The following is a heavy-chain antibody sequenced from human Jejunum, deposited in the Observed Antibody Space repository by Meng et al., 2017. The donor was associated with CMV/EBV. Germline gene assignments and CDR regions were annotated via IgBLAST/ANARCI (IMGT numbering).Heavy chain of an antibody. CDR1: GGSIRDYY. CDR3: AKDSGYTVSAPFDY. J-gene: IGHJ4*02. CDR2: ISGGGIQT. V-gene: IGHV3-23*01. Sequence: GGSIRDYYWSWIRQAPGKGLEWVAAISGGGIQTFYADSVKGRFTISRDNSNSTLYLQMNSLRAEDTAIYYCAKDSGYTVSAPFDYWGQGTLVTVSS. D-gene: IGHD3-10*01.